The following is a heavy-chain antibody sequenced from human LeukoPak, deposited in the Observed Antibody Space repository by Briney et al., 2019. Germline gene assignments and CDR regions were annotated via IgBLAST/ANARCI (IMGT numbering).Heavy chain of an antibody. CDR1: GFTFSSYA. Sequence: GGSLRLSCAASGFTFSSYAMHWVRQAPGKGLEYVSAISSNGGSTYYANSVKGRFIISRDNSKNTLYLQMSSLRAEDMAVYYCAREAGNDYGDYVQGSYYFDYWGQGTLVTVSS. CDR2: ISSNGGST. J-gene: IGHJ4*02. D-gene: IGHD4-17*01. V-gene: IGHV3-64*01. CDR3: AREAGNDYGDYVQGSYYFDY.